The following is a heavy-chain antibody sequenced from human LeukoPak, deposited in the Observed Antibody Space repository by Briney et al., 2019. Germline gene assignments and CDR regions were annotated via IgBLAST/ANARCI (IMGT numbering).Heavy chain of an antibody. Sequence: GGSLRLSCAASGFTVSSNYMSWVRQAPGKGLEWVSVIYSGGIYNDGTTNYGDSVKGRFTISRDNSKNTLYLQMNSLRAGDTAVYYCAKDLDFRAIAAAGTWGQGTLVTVSS. CDR3: AKDLDFRAIAAAGT. D-gene: IGHD6-13*01. V-gene: IGHV3-66*01. CDR2: IYSGGIYNDGTT. CDR1: GFTVSSNY. J-gene: IGHJ5*02.